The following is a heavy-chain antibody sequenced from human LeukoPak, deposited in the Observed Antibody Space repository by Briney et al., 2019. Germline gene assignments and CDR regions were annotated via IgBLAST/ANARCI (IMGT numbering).Heavy chain of an antibody. Sequence: SETLSLTCAVYGGSFSGYYWSWIRQPPGKGLEWIGEINHSGSTNYNPSLKSRVTISVDTSKNQFSLKLSSVTAADTAVYYCARGKPLLRLFDPWGQGTWSPSPQ. D-gene: IGHD3-16*01. CDR2: INHSGST. J-gene: IGHJ5*02. CDR1: GGSFSGYY. CDR3: ARGKPLLRLFDP. V-gene: IGHV4-34*01.